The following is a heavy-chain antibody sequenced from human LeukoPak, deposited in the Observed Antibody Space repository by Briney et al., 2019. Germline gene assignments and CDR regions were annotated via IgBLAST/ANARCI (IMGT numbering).Heavy chain of an antibody. CDR1: GGSISSYY. CDR3: ARAPWTYYFDY. CDR2: IYYSGST. V-gene: IGHV4-59*01. Sequence: PSETLSLTCTVSGGSISSYYWSWIRQPPGKGLEWIGYIYYSGSTNYNPSLKSRVTISVDTSKNQFSLKLSSVTAADTAVYYCARAPWTYYFDYWGQGTLVTVSP. D-gene: IGHD3/OR15-3a*01. J-gene: IGHJ4*02.